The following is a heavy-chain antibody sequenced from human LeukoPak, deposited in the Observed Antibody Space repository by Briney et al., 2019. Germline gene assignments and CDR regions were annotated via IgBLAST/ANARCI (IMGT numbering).Heavy chain of an antibody. CDR3: AREGIYSGYDPYYFDY. Sequence: GGSLRLSCAASGFTFSSYSMNWVRQAPGKGLEWVSSISSSSSYIYYADSAKGRFTISRDNAKNSLYLQMNSLRAEDTAVYYCAREGIYSGYDPYYFDYWGQGTLVTVSS. V-gene: IGHV3-21*01. CDR2: ISSSSSYI. CDR1: GFTFSSYS. D-gene: IGHD5-12*01. J-gene: IGHJ4*02.